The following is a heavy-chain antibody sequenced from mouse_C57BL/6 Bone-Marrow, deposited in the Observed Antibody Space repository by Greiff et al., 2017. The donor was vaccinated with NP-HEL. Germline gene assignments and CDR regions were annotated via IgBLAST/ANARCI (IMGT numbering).Heavy chain of an antibody. V-gene: IGHV6-6*01. CDR3: TGGYGNFAWFAY. J-gene: IGHJ3*01. CDR1: GFTFSDAW. CDR2: IRNKANNHAT. D-gene: IGHD2-1*01. Sequence: EVQLVESGGGLVQPGGSMKLSCAASGFTFSDAWMDWVRQSPEKGLEWVAEIRNKANNHATYYAESVKGRFTISRDDSKRSVYLQMNSLRAEGTGIYYCTGGYGNFAWFAYWGQGTLVTVSA.